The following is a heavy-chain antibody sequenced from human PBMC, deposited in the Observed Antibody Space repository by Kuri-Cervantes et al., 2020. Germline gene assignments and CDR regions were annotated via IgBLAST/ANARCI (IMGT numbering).Heavy chain of an antibody. J-gene: IGHJ4*02. V-gene: IGHV3-74*01. CDR1: GFTFSSYW. Sequence: GGSLRLSCAASGFTFSSYWMHWVRQAPGKGLVWVSRINRDGSTTNYADSVKGRFTISRDNSKNTLYLQMNSLRPEDTAVYYCAKDYCSGGTCMFDYWGQGTLVTVSS. CDR2: INRDGSTT. CDR3: AKDYCSGGTCMFDY. D-gene: IGHD2-15*01.